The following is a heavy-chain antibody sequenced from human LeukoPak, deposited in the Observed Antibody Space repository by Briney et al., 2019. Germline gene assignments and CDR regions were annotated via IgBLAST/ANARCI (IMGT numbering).Heavy chain of an antibody. Sequence: PGGSLRLSCAASGFTVSSNYMSWVRQAPGKGLEWVSVIYSGGSTYYADSVKGRFTISRDNSKNTLYLQMNSLRAEDTAVYYCARDYYDSSGYSNLGSGDYGMDVWGQGTTVTVSS. CDR1: GFTVSSNY. V-gene: IGHV3-66*01. CDR3: ARDYYDSSGYSNLGSGDYGMDV. CDR2: IYSGGST. D-gene: IGHD3-22*01. J-gene: IGHJ6*02.